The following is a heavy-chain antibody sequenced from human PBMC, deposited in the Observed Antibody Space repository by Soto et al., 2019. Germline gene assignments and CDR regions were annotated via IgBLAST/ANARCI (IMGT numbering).Heavy chain of an antibody. J-gene: IGHJ6*02. Sequence: QVQLVQSGAEVKKPGASVKVSCKASGYTFTSYGISWVRQAPGQGLEWMGWISAYNGNTNYAQKLQGRVTMTTDTSTSTAYIELRSLRSDDTAVYYCARDQPTLSYYYYGMDVWGQGTTVTVSS. CDR3: ARDQPTLSYYYYGMDV. CDR1: GYTFTSYG. V-gene: IGHV1-18*04. CDR2: ISAYNGNT.